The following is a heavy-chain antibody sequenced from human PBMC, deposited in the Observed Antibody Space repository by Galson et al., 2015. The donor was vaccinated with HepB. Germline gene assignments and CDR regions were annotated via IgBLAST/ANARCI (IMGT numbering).Heavy chain of an antibody. CDR2: ISYDGSNK. Sequence: SLRLSCAASGFTSSSYAMHWVRQAPGKGLEWVAVISYDGSNKYYADSVKGRFTISRDNSKNTLYLQMNSLRAEDTAVYYCARDLGAARAHAFDIWGQGTMVTVSS. V-gene: IGHV3-30-3*01. CDR1: GFTSSSYA. D-gene: IGHD6-6*01. CDR3: ARDLGAARAHAFDI. J-gene: IGHJ3*02.